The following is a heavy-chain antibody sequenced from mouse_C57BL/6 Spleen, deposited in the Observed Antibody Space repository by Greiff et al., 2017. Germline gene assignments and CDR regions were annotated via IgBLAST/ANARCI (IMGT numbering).Heavy chain of an antibody. CDR2: IWSGGST. V-gene: IGHV2-5*01. D-gene: IGHD1-1*01. CDR3: AKKGYYGSWYFDV. CDR1: GFSLTSYG. Sequence: QVHVKQSGPGLVQPSQSLSITCTVSGFSLTSYGVHWVRQSTGQGLEWLGVIWSGGSTDYYAAFMSSMSIPKDNSKGQVFFKMYSLQADDTAIYYCAKKGYYGSWYFDVWGTGTTVTVSA. J-gene: IGHJ1*03.